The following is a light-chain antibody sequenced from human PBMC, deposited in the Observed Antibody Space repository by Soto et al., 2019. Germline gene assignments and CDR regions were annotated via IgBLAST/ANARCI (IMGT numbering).Light chain of an antibody. V-gene: IGLV1-40*01. CDR1: SSNIGAGYN. Sequence: QSVLTQPPSVSGAPGQRVTISCTGSSSNIGAGYNVHWYHQVPGTAPKLLIYGDSNRPSGVPDRFSGSKSGTSASLAITGLQAEDEADYYCQSYDSSLSGWLFGGGTKVTVL. CDR3: QSYDSSLSGWL. CDR2: GDS. J-gene: IGLJ3*02.